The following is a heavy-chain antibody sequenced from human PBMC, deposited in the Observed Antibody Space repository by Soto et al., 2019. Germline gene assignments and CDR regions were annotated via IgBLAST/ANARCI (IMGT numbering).Heavy chain of an antibody. V-gene: IGHV1-18*01. CDR3: ARSGAYCTSITCLFDSF. CDR2: ISAYNGDT. J-gene: IGHJ4*02. Sequence: QAQLVQSGAEVKKPGASVKVSCRASGYTFTSYGYAWVRQAPGQGLEWMGWISAYNGDTNYAQKFQDRVTLTTDTSTTTAYMELRNLGSDDTAVYYCARSGAYCTSITCLFDSFWGLGTLVIVSS. CDR1: GYTFTSYG. D-gene: IGHD2-8*01.